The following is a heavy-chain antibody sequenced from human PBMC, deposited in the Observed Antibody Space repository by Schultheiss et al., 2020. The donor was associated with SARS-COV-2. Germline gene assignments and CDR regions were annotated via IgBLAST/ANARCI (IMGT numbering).Heavy chain of an antibody. J-gene: IGHJ4*02. D-gene: IGHD3-3*01. CDR2: ISYDGSNK. CDR1: GFTFSSYG. V-gene: IGHV3-30*03. Sequence: GGSLRLSCAASGFTFSSYGMHWVRQAPGKGLEWVAVISYDGSNKYYADSVKGRFTISRDNSKNTLYLQMNSLRAEDTAVYYCARITIFGVVIPDTGYWGQGTLVTVSS. CDR3: ARITIFGVVIPDTGY.